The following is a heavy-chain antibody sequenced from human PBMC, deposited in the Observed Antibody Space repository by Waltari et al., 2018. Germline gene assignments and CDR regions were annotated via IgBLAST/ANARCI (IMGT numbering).Heavy chain of an antibody. V-gene: IGHV4-59*11. CDR3: ARAPPYCSSTSCYFDY. CDR2: IYYSGST. D-gene: IGHD2-2*01. Sequence: QVQLQESGPGLVKPSETLSLTCTVSGGSISSHYWSWIRQPPGKGLEWIGYIYYSGSTNYNPSLKSRVTISVDTSKNQCSLKLSSVTAADTAVYYCARAPPYCSSTSCYFDYWGQGTLVIVSS. J-gene: IGHJ4*02. CDR1: GGSISSHY.